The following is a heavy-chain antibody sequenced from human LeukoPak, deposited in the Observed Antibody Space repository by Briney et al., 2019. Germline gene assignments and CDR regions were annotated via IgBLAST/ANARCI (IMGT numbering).Heavy chain of an antibody. Sequence: GGSLRLSCAASGFTFSNFGMHWVRQAPGKGLEWVGFVRPDGSSQYYADSVKGRFTISRDNSKNTLYLQMNSLRAEDTAFYYCSKDQAGTWGLDYWGQGTLVTVSS. V-gene: IGHV3-30*02. J-gene: IGHJ4*02. CDR2: VRPDGSSQ. CDR1: GFTFSNFG. D-gene: IGHD3-10*01. CDR3: SKDQAGTWGLDY.